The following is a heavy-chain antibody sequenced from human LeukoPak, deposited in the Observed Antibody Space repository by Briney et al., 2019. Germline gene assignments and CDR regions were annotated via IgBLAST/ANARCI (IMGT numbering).Heavy chain of an antibody. V-gene: IGHV3-21*01. CDR1: GFTFSSYS. CDR3: ARDLSRYGDYIDY. Sequence: PGGSLRLSCAASGFTFSSYSMNWVRQAPGKGLEWVSSISSSSSYIYYADSVKGRFTIFRDNDKNSLYLQMNSLRAEDTAVYYCARDLSRYGDYIDYWGQGTLVTVSS. J-gene: IGHJ4*02. D-gene: IGHD4-17*01. CDR2: ISSSSSYI.